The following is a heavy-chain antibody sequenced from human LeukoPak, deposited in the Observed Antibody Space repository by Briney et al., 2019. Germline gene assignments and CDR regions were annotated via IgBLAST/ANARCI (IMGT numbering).Heavy chain of an antibody. CDR3: ARDAIRIAAADPFDY. CDR2: ISYDGSNK. V-gene: IGHV3-30*03. Sequence: GGSLRLSCAASGFTFSSYGMHWVRQAPGKGLEWVAVISYDGSNKYYADSVKGRFTISRDNSKNTLYLQMNSLRAEDTAVYYCARDAIRIAAADPFDYWGQGTLVTVSS. D-gene: IGHD6-13*01. J-gene: IGHJ4*02. CDR1: GFTFSSYG.